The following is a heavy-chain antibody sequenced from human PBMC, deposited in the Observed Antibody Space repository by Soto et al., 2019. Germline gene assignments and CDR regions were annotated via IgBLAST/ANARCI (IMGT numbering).Heavy chain of an antibody. V-gene: IGHV3-9*01. CDR2: ISWNSGSI. J-gene: IGHJ4*02. CDR1: GFTFSSYG. D-gene: IGHD6-13*01. CDR3: APGGIAAAGPFDY. Sequence: VQLVESGGGVVQPGRSLRLSCAASGFTFSSYGMHWVRQAPGKGLEWVSGISWNSGSIGYADSVKGRFTISRDNAKNSLYLQMNSLRAEDTALYYCAPGGIAAAGPFDYWGQGTLVTVSS.